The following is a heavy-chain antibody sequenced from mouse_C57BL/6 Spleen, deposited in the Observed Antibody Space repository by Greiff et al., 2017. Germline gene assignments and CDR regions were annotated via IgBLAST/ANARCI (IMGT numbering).Heavy chain of an antibody. Sequence: VKVVESGAELVKPGASVKISCKASGYAFSSYWMNWVKQRPGKGLEWIGQIYPGDGDTNYNGKFKGKATLTADKSSSTAYMQLSSLTSEDSAVYFCARGYSPYYFDYWGQGTTLTVSS. CDR3: ARGYSPYYFDY. CDR2: IYPGDGDT. J-gene: IGHJ2*01. CDR1: GYAFSSYW. V-gene: IGHV1-80*01. D-gene: IGHD2-12*01.